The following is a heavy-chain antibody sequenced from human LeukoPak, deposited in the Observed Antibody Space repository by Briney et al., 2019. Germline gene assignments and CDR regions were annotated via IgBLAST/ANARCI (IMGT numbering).Heavy chain of an antibody. CDR3: ARLHCSSTSCYGGWFDY. CDR1: GGSFSGYY. D-gene: IGHD2-2*01. CDR2: INHSGST. Sequence: KPSETLSLTCAVYGGSFSGYYWSWIRQPPGKGLEWIGEINHSGSTNYNPSLKSRVTISVDTSKNQFSLKLSSVTAADTAVYYCARLHCSSTSCYGGWFDYWGRGTLVTVSS. V-gene: IGHV4-34*01. J-gene: IGHJ4*02.